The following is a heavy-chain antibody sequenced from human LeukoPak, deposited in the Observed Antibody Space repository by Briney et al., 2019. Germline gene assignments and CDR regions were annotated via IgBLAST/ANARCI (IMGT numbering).Heavy chain of an antibody. V-gene: IGHV3-23*01. Sequence: GGSLRLSCATSGFTFSSYALTCVRQAPGKGLEWVSVISISGVNTYYTDSVKGRFTISRDNSKNTLYLQINSLRAEDTAVYYCAKNLGSFRSPIDYWGQGTLVTVSS. D-gene: IGHD3-16*02. J-gene: IGHJ4*02. CDR1: GFTFSSYA. CDR3: AKNLGSFRSPIDY. CDR2: ISISGVNT.